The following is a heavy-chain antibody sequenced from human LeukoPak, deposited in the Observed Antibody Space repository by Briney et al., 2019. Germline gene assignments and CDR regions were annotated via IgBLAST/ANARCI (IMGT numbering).Heavy chain of an antibody. J-gene: IGHJ2*01. Sequence: PGRSLRLSCTASGFTLRSFGMHWVRQAPGKGLEWVAVISDDGSNTYYADSVKGRFTISRDNSKNTLYLQMNSLRAEDTAVYYCAKDADTATIIYWYFDLWGRGTLVTVSS. CDR1: GFTLRSFG. V-gene: IGHV3-30*18. CDR3: AKDADTATIIYWYFDL. CDR2: ISDDGSNT. D-gene: IGHD5-18*01.